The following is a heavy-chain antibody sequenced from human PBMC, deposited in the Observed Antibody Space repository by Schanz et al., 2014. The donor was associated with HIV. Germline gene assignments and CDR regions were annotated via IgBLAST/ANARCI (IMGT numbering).Heavy chain of an antibody. CDR1: GFSFSSFG. CDR2: IKTDGTEK. D-gene: IGHD3-22*01. V-gene: IGHV3-7*01. J-gene: IGHJ4*02. CDR3: ARHLRGDSGLSTY. Sequence: EVQLVESGGGLVQPGGSLRLSCAASGFSFSSFGMHWVRQAPGKGLEWMASIKTDGTEKYYVDSVKGRFTISRDNAKNSLYLQMDSLTAEDTAVYYCARHLRGDSGLSTYWGQGALVLVSS.